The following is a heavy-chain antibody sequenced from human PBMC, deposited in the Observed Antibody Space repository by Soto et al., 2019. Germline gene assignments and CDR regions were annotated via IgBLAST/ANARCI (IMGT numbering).Heavy chain of an antibody. Sequence: PVESLKISCKGSGYSFTSYWIGWVRQMPGKGLEWMGIIYPGDSDTRYSTSFQGQDTISADKSISTAYLQWSSLQASDTAMYYCARHDKYSYGPGGWFDNWGQGTLVTVSS. D-gene: IGHD5-18*01. J-gene: IGHJ5*02. CDR3: ARHDKYSYGPGGWFDN. CDR1: GYSFTSYW. CDR2: IYPGDSDT. V-gene: IGHV5-51*01.